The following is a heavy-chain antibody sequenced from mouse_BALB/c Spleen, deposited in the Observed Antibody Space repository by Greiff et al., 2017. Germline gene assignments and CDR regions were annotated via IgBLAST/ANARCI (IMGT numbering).Heavy chain of an antibody. V-gene: IGHV1-31*01. CDR1: GYSFTGYY. CDR2: INPYNGAT. Sequence: EVKLLESGPELVKPGASVKISCKASGYSFTGYYMHWVKQSHVKSLEWIGRINPYNGATSYNQNFKDKASLTVDKSSSTAYMELHSLTSEDSAVYYCARSGGYGNYGFAYWGQGTLVTVSA. J-gene: IGHJ3*01. CDR3: ARSGGYGNYGFAY. D-gene: IGHD2-1*01.